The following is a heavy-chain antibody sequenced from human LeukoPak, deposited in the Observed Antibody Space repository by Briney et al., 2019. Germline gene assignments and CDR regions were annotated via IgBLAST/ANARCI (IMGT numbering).Heavy chain of an antibody. CDR2: INPNSGGT. CDR1: GYTFTSYY. J-gene: IGHJ4*02. CDR3: ARGPLGAYCSGGSCAGDY. D-gene: IGHD2-15*01. V-gene: IGHV1-2*06. Sequence: ASVKVSCKPSGYTFTSYYMHWVRQAPGQGLEWMGRINPNSGGTNFAQKFQGRVTMTRDTSISTAYMELSRLRSDDTAVYYCARGPLGAYCSGGSCAGDYWGQGTLVTVSS.